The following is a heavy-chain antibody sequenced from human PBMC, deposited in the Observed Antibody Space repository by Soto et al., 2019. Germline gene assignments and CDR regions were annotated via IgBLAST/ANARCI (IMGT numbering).Heavy chain of an antibody. Sequence: SETLSLTCNVSGGSISKFYWAWIRKTAGNGLEWMGRVYATGTTDYNPSLRSRVAMSVDISKKAFSLRLRSVTGADSGVYYCVRDGSKSLRDWFDPWGQGILVTVSS. V-gene: IGHV4-4*07. CDR3: VRDGSKSLRDWFDP. CDR1: GGSISKFY. CDR2: VYATGTT. J-gene: IGHJ5*02.